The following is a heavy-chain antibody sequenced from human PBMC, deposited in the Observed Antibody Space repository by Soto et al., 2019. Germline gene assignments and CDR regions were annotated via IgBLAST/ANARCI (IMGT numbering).Heavy chain of an antibody. Sequence: ETLSLTCAVSGYSISSGYYWGWIRQPPGKGLEWIGSIYHSGSTYYNPSLKSRVTISVDTSKNQFSLKLSSVTAADTAVYYCARVDYYGSGSLDYYYYGMDVWGQGTTVTVSS. CDR1: GYSISSGYY. CDR3: ARVDYYGSGSLDYYYYGMDV. CDR2: IYHSGST. D-gene: IGHD3-10*01. V-gene: IGHV4-38-2*01. J-gene: IGHJ6*02.